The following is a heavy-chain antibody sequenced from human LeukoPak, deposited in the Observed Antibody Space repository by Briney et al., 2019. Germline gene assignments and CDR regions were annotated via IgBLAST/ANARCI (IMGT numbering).Heavy chain of an antibody. D-gene: IGHD3-3*01. CDR3: AKESLLEKDFQH. CDR1: GFTFEDYG. CDR2: ISGRGDGT. Sequence: GGSLRLSCVVSGFTFEDYGMSWVRQAPGKGLEWVSGISGRGDGTYYADSVKGRFTISRDNSKNTLSLQMNSLRAEDTAVYYCAKESLLEKDFQHWGQGTLVTVSS. V-gene: IGHV3-23*01. J-gene: IGHJ1*01.